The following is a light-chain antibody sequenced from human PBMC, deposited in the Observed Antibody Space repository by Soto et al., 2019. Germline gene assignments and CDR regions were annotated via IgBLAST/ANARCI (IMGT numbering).Light chain of an antibody. CDR2: AAS. Sequence: EIVMTQSPATLSVSPGERVTLSCRASQGVGSKLAWYHQKPGQAPRLLISAASTRATGIPARFSGSGSGTEFTLTITSLQSEDFEVYYCQQYENWPLTFGPGTKVDIK. J-gene: IGKJ3*01. CDR1: QGVGSK. V-gene: IGKV3-15*01. CDR3: QQYENWPLT.